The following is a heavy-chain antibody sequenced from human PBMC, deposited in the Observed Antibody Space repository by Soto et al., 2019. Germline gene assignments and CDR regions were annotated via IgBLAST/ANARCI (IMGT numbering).Heavy chain of an antibody. J-gene: IGHJ4*02. V-gene: IGHV4-30-2*01. Sequence: QLQLQESGSGLVKPSQTLSLTCAVSGGSISSGGYSWSWIRQPPGKGLEWIGYIYHSGSTYYNPYLKSRVTISVDRSKNQFSLKLSSVTAADTAVYYCARRIRYGGNSWAGLFDYWGQGTLVTVSS. CDR1: GGSISSGGYS. CDR2: IYHSGST. CDR3: ARRIRYGGNSWAGLFDY. D-gene: IGHD2-21*02.